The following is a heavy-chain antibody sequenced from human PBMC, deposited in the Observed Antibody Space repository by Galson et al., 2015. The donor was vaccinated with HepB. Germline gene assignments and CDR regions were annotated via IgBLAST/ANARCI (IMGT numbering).Heavy chain of an antibody. D-gene: IGHD6-6*01. CDR1: GGSISSGGYS. Sequence: TLSLTCAVSGGSISSGGYSWSWIRQPPGKGLEWIGYIYHSGSTYYNPSLKSRVTISVDRSKNQFSLKLSSVTAADTAVYYCASEYSSSSRNRYYYGMDVWGQGTTVTVSS. CDR3: ASEYSSSSRNRYYYGMDV. CDR2: IYHSGST. J-gene: IGHJ6*02. V-gene: IGHV4-30-2*01.